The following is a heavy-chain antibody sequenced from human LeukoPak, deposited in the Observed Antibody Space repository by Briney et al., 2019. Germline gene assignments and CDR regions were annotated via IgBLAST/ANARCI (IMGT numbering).Heavy chain of an antibody. V-gene: IGHV4-59*01. CDR2: IYYSGST. D-gene: IGHD5-24*01. CDR1: GGSISSYY. CDR3: ARSPPYNPLDY. J-gene: IGHJ4*02. Sequence: SETLSLTCTVSGGSISSYYWSWIRQPPGKGLEWTGYIYYSGSTNYNPSLKSRVTISVDTSKNQFSLKLSSVTAADTAVYYCARSPPYNPLDYWGQGTLVTVSS.